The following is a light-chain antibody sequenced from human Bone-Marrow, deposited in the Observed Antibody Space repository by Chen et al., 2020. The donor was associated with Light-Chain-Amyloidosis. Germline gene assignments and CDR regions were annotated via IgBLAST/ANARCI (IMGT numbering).Light chain of an antibody. Sequence: SYVLTQAPSVSVAPGQTARITCGGQNIAAKSVHWYQQRPGQAPVLVLYDDSDRPSGIPERFSGSHSGNTAALTLSRGEAGDEADYYCQVYDSSSDHAWVFGGGTRLSVL. CDR1: NIAAKS. CDR2: DDS. CDR3: QVYDSSSDHAWV. J-gene: IGLJ3*02. V-gene: IGLV3-21*02.